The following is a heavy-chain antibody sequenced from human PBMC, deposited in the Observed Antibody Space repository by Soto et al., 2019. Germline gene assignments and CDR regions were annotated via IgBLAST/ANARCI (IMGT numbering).Heavy chain of an antibody. J-gene: IGHJ4*02. Sequence: EVQLLESGGGLVQPGGSLRLSCAASGFTFSSYAMSWVRQAPGKGLEWVSASSGSGGSTYYADSVKGRFTISRDNSKNTRYLQMNSLRAEDTAVYYCAKFRLTMRIQPPDYWGQGTLVTVSS. CDR3: AKFRLTMRIQPPDY. V-gene: IGHV3-23*01. CDR2: SSGSGGST. CDR1: GFTFSSYA. D-gene: IGHD5-18*01.